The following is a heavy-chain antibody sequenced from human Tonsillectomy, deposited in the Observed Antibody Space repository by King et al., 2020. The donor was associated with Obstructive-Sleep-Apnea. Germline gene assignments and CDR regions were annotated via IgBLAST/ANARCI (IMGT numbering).Heavy chain of an antibody. D-gene: IGHD3-16*01. CDR1: GGSISSSSYY. CDR3: ASDYRGRYWFDY. V-gene: IGHV4-39*07. CDR2: IYYIGST. J-gene: IGHJ4*02. Sequence: LQLQESGPGLVKPSETLSLTCTVSGGSISSSSYYWGWIRQPPGKGLEWMGSIYYIGSTHYNPSLKSRVTIPVDTSKNQFSLKLSSVTAADTAVYYCASDYRGRYWFDYWGQGTLVTVSS.